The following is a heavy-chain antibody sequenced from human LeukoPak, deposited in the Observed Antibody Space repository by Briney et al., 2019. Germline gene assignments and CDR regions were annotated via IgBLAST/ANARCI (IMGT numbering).Heavy chain of an antibody. CDR1: GGSFSGYS. J-gene: IGHJ4*02. V-gene: IGHV4-34*01. D-gene: IGHD3-10*01. Sequence: PSETLSLTCAVYGGSFSGYSWSWIRQPPGKGLEWIGEINHSGSTNYNPSLKSRVTISVDTSKNQFSLKLSSVTAADTAVYYCARSLPRRWFGELLGYFDYWGQGTLVTVSS. CDR3: ARSLPRRWFGELLGYFDY. CDR2: INHSGST.